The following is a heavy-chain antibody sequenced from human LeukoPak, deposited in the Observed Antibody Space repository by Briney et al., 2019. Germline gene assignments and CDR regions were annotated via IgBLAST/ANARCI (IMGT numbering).Heavy chain of an antibody. Sequence: SETLSLTCTVSGGSISSYYGSWIRQPAGRGLEWIGRFYTSGSTNYNPSLKSRVTMAVDTCKHQFSRKLSSVTAADTAVYYWARAYDFGSGYDSLTDYYYGMDVWGQGATVTVSS. CDR1: GGSISSYY. D-gene: IGHD3-3*01. J-gene: IGHJ6*02. V-gene: IGHV4-4*07. CDR2: FYTSGST. CDR3: ARAYDFGSGYDSLTDYYYGMDV.